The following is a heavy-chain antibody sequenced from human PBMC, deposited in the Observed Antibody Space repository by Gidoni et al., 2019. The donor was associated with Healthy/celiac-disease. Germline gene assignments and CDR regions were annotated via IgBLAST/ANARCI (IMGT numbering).Heavy chain of an antibody. J-gene: IGHJ4*02. CDR2: IYTSGST. CDR1: CCSISSGIYY. CDR3: AREVGRMTYYFDY. D-gene: IGHD1-26*01. Sequence: QVQLQDSGPGLVKPSQTLSLPCHFSCCSISSGIYYWSWIRQPAGKGLEWIGRIYTSGSTNYNTSLKSRVTISVDTSKNQFSLKLSSVTAADTAVYYCAREVGRMTYYFDYWGQGTLVTVSS. V-gene: IGHV4-61*02.